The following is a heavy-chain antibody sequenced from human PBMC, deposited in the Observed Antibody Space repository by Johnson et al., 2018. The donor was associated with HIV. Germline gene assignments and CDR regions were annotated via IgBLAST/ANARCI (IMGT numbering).Heavy chain of an antibody. CDR2: ISYDGSNK. CDR1: GFTFSSYA. CDR3: ARERRGRGYDWGDAFDI. D-gene: IGHD5-12*01. J-gene: IGHJ3*02. V-gene: IGHV3-30*04. Sequence: QVQLVESGGGVVQPGRSLRLSCAASGFTFSSYAMHWVRQAPGKGLEWVAVISYDGSNKYYADSVKGRFTISRDNSKNTLYRQMNSLRAEDTAVYYCARERRGRGYDWGDAFDIWGQGTMVTVSS.